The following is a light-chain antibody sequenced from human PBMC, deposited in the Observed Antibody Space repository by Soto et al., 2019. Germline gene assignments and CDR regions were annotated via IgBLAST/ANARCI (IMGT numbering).Light chain of an antibody. V-gene: IGKV3-20*01. CDR1: QSVSNNY. J-gene: IGKJ1*01. CDR2: GAS. CDR3: QQYGSSPWT. Sequence: EIVLTQSPGTLSLSPGERATLSCRASQSVSNNYLAWYQQKPGQAPSLLIHGASSRANGVPDRFSGSGSGTDFTLTISRLEPEDFAVYYCQQYGSSPWTFGQGTKVEIK.